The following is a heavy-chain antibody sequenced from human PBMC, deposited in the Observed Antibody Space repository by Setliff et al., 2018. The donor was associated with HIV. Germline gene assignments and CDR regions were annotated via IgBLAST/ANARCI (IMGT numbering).Heavy chain of an antibody. CDR3: ARQGYYDSGCLDAFDI. Sequence: SETLSLTCAVYGGSFSGYYWSLIRQPPGKGLGWIGEINHSGSTNYKPSLKSRVTISVDTSKNQFSLRLNSVTAADTAVYYCARQGYYDSGCLDAFDILCQGTLVTVSS. CDR1: GGSFSGYY. V-gene: IGHV4-34*01. CDR2: INHSGST. D-gene: IGHD3-22*01. J-gene: IGHJ3*02.